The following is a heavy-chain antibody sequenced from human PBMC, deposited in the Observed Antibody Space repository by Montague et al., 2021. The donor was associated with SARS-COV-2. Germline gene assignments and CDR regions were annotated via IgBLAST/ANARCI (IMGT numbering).Heavy chain of an antibody. D-gene: IGHD2-8*01. CDR2: IYYSGST. Sequence: TLSLTCTVSGGSISSGGYYWSWIRQHPGKGLEWIGYIYYSGSTNYNPSLKSRLTISVDTSKNQFSLKLSSVTAAATAVYYCARGEGVMVYVYGMDVWGQGTTVIVSS. J-gene: IGHJ6*02. CDR3: ARGEGVMVYVYGMDV. V-gene: IGHV4-31*03. CDR1: GGSISSGGYY.